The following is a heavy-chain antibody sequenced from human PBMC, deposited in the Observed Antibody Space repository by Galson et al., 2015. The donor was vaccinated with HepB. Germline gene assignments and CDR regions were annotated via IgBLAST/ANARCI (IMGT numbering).Heavy chain of an antibody. Sequence: SVKVSCKASGYTFTSYDITWVRQATGQALEWMGWMNPNSGDTGYAQKFQGRVTKTRSTSISTAYMELSSLTSEDTALYYCARRAVTLPYYYYYMDVWGEGTTVTVSS. J-gene: IGHJ6*03. CDR1: GYTFTSYD. CDR3: ARRAVTLPYYYYYMDV. D-gene: IGHD4-17*01. CDR2: MNPNSGDT. V-gene: IGHV1-8*01.